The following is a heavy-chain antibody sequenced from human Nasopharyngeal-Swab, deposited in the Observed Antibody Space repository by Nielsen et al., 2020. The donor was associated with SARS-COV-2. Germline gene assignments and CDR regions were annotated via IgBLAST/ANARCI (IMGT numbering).Heavy chain of an antibody. J-gene: IGHJ4*02. D-gene: IGHD3-16*01. CDR1: GFPFSSYA. Sequence: GSLKISCAASGFPFSSYAMSWVRQAPGKGLEWVSSISGSGDSTYYADSVKGRFTISRDYSKNTLYLQMNSLRAEDAAVYYCAKGFTGYRSGSYADYWGQGTLVTVSS. V-gene: IGHV3-23*01. CDR2: ISGSGDST. CDR3: AKGFTGYRSGSYADY.